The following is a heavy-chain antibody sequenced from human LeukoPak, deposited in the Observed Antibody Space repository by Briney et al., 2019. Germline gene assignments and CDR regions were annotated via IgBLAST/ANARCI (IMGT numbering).Heavy chain of an antibody. CDR3: ARTRTALSWFDP. CDR2: IYYSGST. V-gene: IGHV4-59*01. CDR1: GGSISSYY. J-gene: IGHJ5*02. Sequence: SETLSLTCTVSGGSISSYYWSWIRQPPGKGLEWIGYIYYSGSTNYNPSLESRVTISVDTSKNQFSLKLSSVTATDTAVYYCARTRTALSWFDPWGQGTLVTVSS.